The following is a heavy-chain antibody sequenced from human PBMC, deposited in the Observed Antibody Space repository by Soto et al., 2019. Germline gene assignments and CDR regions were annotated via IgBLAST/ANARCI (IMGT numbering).Heavy chain of an antibody. V-gene: IGHV3-23*01. CDR2: ISGSGAST. Sequence: EVQLLESGGGLVQPGGSLRLSCAASGFTFSSYAMNWVRQAPGKGLEWASVISGSGASTDYADSVKGQFPISRDNSKNTQYLQMNSLRAEDTAVYYCAKSMGSRKARNFGRWGQGTPGTV. D-gene: IGHD1-26*01. CDR1: GFTFSSYA. CDR3: AKSMGSRKARNFGR. J-gene: IGHJ4*02.